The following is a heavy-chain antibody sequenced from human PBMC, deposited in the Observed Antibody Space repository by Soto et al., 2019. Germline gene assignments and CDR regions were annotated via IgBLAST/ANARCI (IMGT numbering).Heavy chain of an antibody. CDR3: ARDVEEAARNYYYYGMDV. CDR2: IIPMFGSA. CDR1: GGTFNSYA. V-gene: IGHV1-69*01. J-gene: IGHJ6*02. Sequence: QVQLVQSGAEVKKPGSSVKVSCKASGGTFNSYAISWVRQAPGHGLEWMGGIIPMFGSANYAQKFQGRVTITADESTSTAYMELSSLRSEDTAVYYCARDVEEAARNYYYYGMDVWGQGTTVTVSS. D-gene: IGHD6-6*01.